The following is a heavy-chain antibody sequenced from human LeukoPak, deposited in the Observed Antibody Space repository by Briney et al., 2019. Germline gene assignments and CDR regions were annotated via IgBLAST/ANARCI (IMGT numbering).Heavy chain of an antibody. V-gene: IGHV1-2*02. CDR3: AREDDGDYDRNGAFDI. Sequence: GASVKVSCKASGYTLTGYYMHWVRQAPGQGLEWMGWINPNSGGTNYAQKFQGRVTMTRDTSISTAYMELSRLRSDDTAVYYCAREDDGDYDRNGAFDIWGQGTMVTVSS. CDR2: INPNSGGT. D-gene: IGHD4-17*01. J-gene: IGHJ3*02. CDR1: GYTLTGYY.